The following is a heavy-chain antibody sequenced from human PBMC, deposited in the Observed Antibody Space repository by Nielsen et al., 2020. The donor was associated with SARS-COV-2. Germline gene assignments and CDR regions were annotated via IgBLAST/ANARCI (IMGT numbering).Heavy chain of an antibody. Sequence: SETLSLTCAVYGGSFSGYYWSWIRQPPGKGLEWIGEINHSGSTNYNPSLKSRVTISVDTSKNQFSLKLSSVTAADTAVYYCARRAVAGPWGGWFDPWGQGTLVTVSS. V-gene: IGHV4-34*01. CDR1: GGSFSGYY. J-gene: IGHJ5*02. CDR3: ARRAVAGPWGGWFDP. CDR2: INHSGST. D-gene: IGHD6-19*01.